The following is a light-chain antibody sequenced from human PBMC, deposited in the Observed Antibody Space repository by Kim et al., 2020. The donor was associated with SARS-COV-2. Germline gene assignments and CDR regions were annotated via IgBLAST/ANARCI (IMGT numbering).Light chain of an antibody. CDR2: DEN. Sequence: SSELTQDPAVSVALGQTVRITCQGDSLRTYYASWYRQKPGQAPVLVIYDENNRPSGIPDRFSASSSGNTASLTITGAQAEDEADYYCNSRDSSGNSYFFG. V-gene: IGLV3-19*01. J-gene: IGLJ1*01. CDR1: SLRTYY. CDR3: NSRDSSGNSYF.